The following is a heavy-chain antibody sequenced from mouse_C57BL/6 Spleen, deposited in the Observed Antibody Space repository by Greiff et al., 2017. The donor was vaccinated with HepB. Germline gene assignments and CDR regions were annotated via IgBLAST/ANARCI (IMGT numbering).Heavy chain of an antibody. V-gene: IGHV5-4*03. CDR3: ARRYYGSSLYAMDD. Sequence: VQLKESGGGLVKPGGSLKLSCAASGFTFSSYAMSWVRQTPEKRLEWVATISDGGSYTYYPDNVKGRFTISRDNAKNNLYLQMSHMKSEDTAMYYCARRYYGSSLYAMDDWGQGTSVTVSS. CDR1: GFTFSSYA. CDR2: ISDGGSYT. D-gene: IGHD1-1*01. J-gene: IGHJ4*01.